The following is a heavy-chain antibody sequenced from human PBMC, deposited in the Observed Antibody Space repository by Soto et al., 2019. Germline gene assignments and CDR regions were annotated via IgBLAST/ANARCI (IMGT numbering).Heavy chain of an antibody. V-gene: IGHV3-23*01. Sequence: DVQLLDSGGGLVQPGGSLRLSCAAYGFIFSNYVMSWVRQTPGKGLEWVSGISGRGDNTYYADSVKGRFTVSRDNSKNTLYLQMDSLRAEDTAVYYCAKTPLRVGPIDYWGQGTLVTVSS. CDR1: GFIFSNYV. D-gene: IGHD2-15*01. CDR2: ISGRGDNT. J-gene: IGHJ4*02. CDR3: AKTPLRVGPIDY.